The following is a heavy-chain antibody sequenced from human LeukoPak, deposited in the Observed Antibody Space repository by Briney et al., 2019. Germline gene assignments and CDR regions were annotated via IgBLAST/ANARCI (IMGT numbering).Heavy chain of an antibody. CDR1: GGSISSYY. V-gene: IGHV4-59*01. CDR3: ARGRNAYSYDTTGYHPFDY. CDR2: IYYSGST. D-gene: IGHD3-22*01. J-gene: IGHJ4*02. Sequence: SETLSLTCTVSGGSISSYYWSWIRQPPGKGLEWNGYIYYSGSTNYNPSLKSRVTISVDTSKNQFSLKLSSVTAADTAVYYCARGRNAYSYDTTGYHPFDYWGQGTLVTVSS.